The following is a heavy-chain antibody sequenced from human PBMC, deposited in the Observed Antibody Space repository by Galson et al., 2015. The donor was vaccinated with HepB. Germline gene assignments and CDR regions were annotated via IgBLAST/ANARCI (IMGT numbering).Heavy chain of an antibody. V-gene: IGHV4-4*02. CDR3: ARGGSRQWLVDY. J-gene: IGHJ4*02. CDR1: GDSVTSNNW. Sequence: SETLSLTCAVSGDSVTSNNWWSWVRQSPGKGLEWLGEVFHDGSTTYNPSLKTRVTISVDTSKNQFSLTMSSVTAADTAVYYCARGGSRQWLVDYWGQGALVTVSS. D-gene: IGHD6-19*01. CDR2: VFHDGST.